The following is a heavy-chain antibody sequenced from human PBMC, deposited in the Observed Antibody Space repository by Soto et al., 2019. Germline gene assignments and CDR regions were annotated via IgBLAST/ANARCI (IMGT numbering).Heavy chain of an antibody. CDR2: IYFGGST. Sequence: QLQLQESGPGLLKPSETLSLSCTVSGGSISSSTYYWDWIRQPPGKGLEWSGSIYFGGSTYHNPSLTTRVTISVDSSKNQFSLRVNTVTAADTAVYYCARHSGYNYFYNFDDWGQGTLLSVSS. CDR3: ARHSGYNYFYNFDD. CDR1: GGSISSSTYY. D-gene: IGHD5-18*01. J-gene: IGHJ4*02. V-gene: IGHV4-39*01.